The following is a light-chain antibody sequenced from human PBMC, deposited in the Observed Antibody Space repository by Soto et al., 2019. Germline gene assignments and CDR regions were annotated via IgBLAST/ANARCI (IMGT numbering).Light chain of an antibody. Sequence: IVFTESPATVSLSPGERATLSCRASQSVSRYLAWYQQKPGQAPRLLISDASNRATGIPARFSGSGSGTDFTLTISSLEPEDFALYYCQQRSNWPTFGQGTTV. CDR1: QSVSRY. CDR2: DAS. CDR3: QQRSNWPT. V-gene: IGKV3-11*01. J-gene: IGKJ1*01.